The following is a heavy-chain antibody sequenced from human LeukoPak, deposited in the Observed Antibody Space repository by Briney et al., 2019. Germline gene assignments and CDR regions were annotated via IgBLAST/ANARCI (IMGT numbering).Heavy chain of an antibody. CDR3: AKYSRNLRFDP. Sequence: PGGSLRLSCAASGFTLSSYATYWVRQAPRQGLEWVSTISGSGGSTDYADSVKGRFTISRDSSKNTLYPQVNSLRADDTAVYYCAKYSRNLRFDPWGQGTLVTVSS. CDR2: ISGSGGST. V-gene: IGHV3-23*01. CDR1: GFTLSSYA. J-gene: IGHJ5*02. D-gene: IGHD1-26*01.